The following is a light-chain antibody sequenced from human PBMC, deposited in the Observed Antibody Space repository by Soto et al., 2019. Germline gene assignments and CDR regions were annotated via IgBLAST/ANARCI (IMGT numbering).Light chain of an antibody. V-gene: IGKV3-11*01. Sequence: IMMKLSPATLSVYPGERATLSCRASQSVSSNLAWYQQKPGQAPRLLIYSASSRATGIPARFSGSGSGTDFTLTISSLEPEDFAVYYCQQRSNWPPITFGQGTRLEI. CDR2: SAS. CDR1: QSVSSN. J-gene: IGKJ5*01. CDR3: QQRSNWPPIT.